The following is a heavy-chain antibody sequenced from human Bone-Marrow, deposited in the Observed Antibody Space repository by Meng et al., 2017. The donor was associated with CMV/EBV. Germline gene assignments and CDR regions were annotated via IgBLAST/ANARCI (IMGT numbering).Heavy chain of an antibody. J-gene: IGHJ6*02. CDR3: VKSGDYDSSGYYGMDV. D-gene: IGHD3-22*01. CDR2: ISWNSGSI. V-gene: IGHV3-9*01. Sequence: LKISCAASGFTFDDYAMHWVRQAPGKGLEWGSGISWNSGSIGYADSVKGRFTISRDNAKNSLYLQMNSLRAEDTALYYCVKSGDYDSSGYYGMDVWGQGTTVTASS. CDR1: GFTFDDYA.